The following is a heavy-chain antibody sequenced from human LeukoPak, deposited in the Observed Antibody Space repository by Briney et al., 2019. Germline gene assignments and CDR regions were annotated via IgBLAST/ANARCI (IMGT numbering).Heavy chain of an antibody. J-gene: IGHJ4*02. CDR3: ATDFAAAGTLPTD. D-gene: IGHD6-13*01. Sequence: ASVKVSCKVSGYTLTKLSMHWVRQAPGKGLEWMGGFDPEDGETIYAQKFQGRVTMTEDTSTDTAYMELSRLRSEDTAVYYCATDFAAAGTLPTDWGQGTLVTVSS. CDR2: FDPEDGET. CDR1: GYTLTKLS. V-gene: IGHV1-24*01.